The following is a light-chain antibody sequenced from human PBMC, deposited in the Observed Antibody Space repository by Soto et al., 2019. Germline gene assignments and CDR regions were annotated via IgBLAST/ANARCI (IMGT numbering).Light chain of an antibody. CDR3: QQYNSYPYT. V-gene: IGKV1-5*01. J-gene: IGKJ2*01. CDR1: QSISSW. CDR2: DAS. Sequence: DIQMTQSLSTLSASVGDRVTITCRASQSISSWLAWYQQKPGKAPKLLIYDASSLESGVPSRFSGSGSGTEFTLTISSLQPDDFVTYCCQQYNSYPYTFCQGTKLEIK.